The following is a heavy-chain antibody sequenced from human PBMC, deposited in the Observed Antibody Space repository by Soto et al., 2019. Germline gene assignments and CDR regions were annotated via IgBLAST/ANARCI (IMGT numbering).Heavy chain of an antibody. Sequence: QVQLVESGGGVVQPGRSLRLSCAASGFTFSSYPMHWVRQAPGKGLEWVAVISYDGSNKYYADSVKGRFTISRDNSKNTLFLQMNRLRPEDTAVYYCARRGYGMDVWGQGTTVTVSS. CDR3: ARRGYGMDV. CDR1: GFTFSSYP. J-gene: IGHJ6*02. CDR2: ISYDGSNK. V-gene: IGHV3-30-3*01.